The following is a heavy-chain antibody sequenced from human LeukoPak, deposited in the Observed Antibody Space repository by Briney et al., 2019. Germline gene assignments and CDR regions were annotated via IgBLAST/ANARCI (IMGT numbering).Heavy chain of an antibody. D-gene: IGHD3-22*01. J-gene: IGHJ4*02. CDR2: IYYTGST. CDR1: GGSISTYY. Sequence: PSETLSLTCTLSGGSISTYYWSWVRQPPGKGRECIGYIYYTGSTDYNPSLKSRVTMSVDTSKNQFSLKLRYVSAADTAVYSCARVSYDSRILDYWGQGTLVTVSS. CDR3: ARVSYDSRILDY. V-gene: IGHV4-59*01.